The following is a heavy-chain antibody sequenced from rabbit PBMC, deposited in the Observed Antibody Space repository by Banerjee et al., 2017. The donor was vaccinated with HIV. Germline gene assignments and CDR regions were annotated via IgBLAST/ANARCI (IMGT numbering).Heavy chain of an antibody. V-gene: IGHV1S45*01. CDR2: IYTGSYST. CDR3: ARDLGGSINL. J-gene: IGHJ4*01. CDR1: GIDFSSGYD. D-gene: IGHD3-1*01. Sequence: QEQLEESGGGLVKPGGTLTLTCKASGIDFSSGYDACWVRQAPGKGLEWIGCIYTGSYSTDYASWAKGRFTISKTSSTTVTLQMTSLAAADTATYFCARDLGGSINLWGPGTLVTVS.